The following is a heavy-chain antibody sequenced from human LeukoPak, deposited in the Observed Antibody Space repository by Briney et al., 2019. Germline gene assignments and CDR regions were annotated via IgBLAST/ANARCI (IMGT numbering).Heavy chain of an antibody. J-gene: IGHJ6*02. CDR3: ATGYLVPAATSDYYYGMDV. Sequence: ASVKVSCRASGNTFTSYGISWVRQAPGQGLEWIGWISNYNGNTNYAQKLQGRVTMTTDTSTSTAYMELRSLRSDDTAVYYCATGYLVPAATSDYYYGMDVWGQGTTVTVSS. CDR2: ISNYNGNT. D-gene: IGHD2-2*01. CDR1: GNTFTSYG. V-gene: IGHV1-18*01.